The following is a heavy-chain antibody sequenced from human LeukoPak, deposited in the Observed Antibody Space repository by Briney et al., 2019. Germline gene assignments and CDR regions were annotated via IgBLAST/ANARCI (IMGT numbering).Heavy chain of an antibody. V-gene: IGHV3-30*02. D-gene: IGHD4-23*01. J-gene: IGHJ6*03. CDR3: AKDGAVTSYYYYMDV. CDR2: IRYDGSNK. CDR1: GFIFSSYG. Sequence: GGSLRLSCAASGFIFSSYGMHWVRQAPGKGLEWVAFIRYDGSNKYYADSVKGRFTISRDNSKNTLYLQMNSLRAEDTAVYYCAKDGAVTSYYYYMDVWGKGTTVTISS.